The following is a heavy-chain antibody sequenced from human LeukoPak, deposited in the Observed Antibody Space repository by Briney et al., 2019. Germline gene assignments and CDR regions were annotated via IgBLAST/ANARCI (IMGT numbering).Heavy chain of an antibody. CDR3: AQNFTTVTTVY. CDR2: ISSSGGST. J-gene: IGHJ4*02. V-gene: IGHV3-23*01. CDR1: GFTFSGYA. D-gene: IGHD4-17*01. Sequence: GGSLRLSCAASGFTFSGYAMSWVRQAPGKGLEWVSTISSSGGSTYYADSVKGRFTISRDNSKNTLYLQMKSLRFEDTAVYYCAQNFTTVTTVYWGQGPLVTVSS.